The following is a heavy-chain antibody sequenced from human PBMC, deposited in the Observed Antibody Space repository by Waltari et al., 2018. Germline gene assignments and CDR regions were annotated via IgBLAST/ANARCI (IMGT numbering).Heavy chain of an antibody. D-gene: IGHD3-3*01. J-gene: IGHJ3*02. CDR2: ISYSSRTI. CDR1: GFTLSTYD. V-gene: IGHV3-48*03. Sequence: EVQLVESGGGLVQPGGSLRLSCAASGFTLSTYDMNWVRQAPGRGLEGVSDISYSSRTIYDADSVRGRFIVSRDNGKNALSLQMNSLRADDTAVYYCARDTDLNAFDIGGQGTVVTVSS. CDR3: ARDTDLNAFDI.